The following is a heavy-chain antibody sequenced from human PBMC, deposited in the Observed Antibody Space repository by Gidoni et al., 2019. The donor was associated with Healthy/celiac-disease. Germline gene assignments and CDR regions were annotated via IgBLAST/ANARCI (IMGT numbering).Heavy chain of an antibody. CDR2: IKQDGSEK. Sequence: EAQLVESGGGLVQPGGSLRLSCAASGFTFTSYWMAWVRQAPGKGLEWVANIKQDGSEKYYVDSVKGRFTISRDNAKNSLYLQMNSLRAEDTAVYYCASLLGYCSGGSCYPYWYFDLWGRGTLVTVSS. V-gene: IGHV3-7*01. D-gene: IGHD2-15*01. CDR1: GFTFTSYW. J-gene: IGHJ2*01. CDR3: ASLLGYCSGGSCYPYWYFDL.